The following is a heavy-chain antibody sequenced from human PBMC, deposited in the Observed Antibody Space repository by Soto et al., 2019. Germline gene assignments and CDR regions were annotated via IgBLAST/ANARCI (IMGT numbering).Heavy chain of an antibody. J-gene: IGHJ4*02. CDR1: VFTLSNYA. Sequence: HPGGSMRLSCAASVFTLSNYAMSGFRQAPGKGLEWVSGISGVGGTTFYADSVKGRFTISRDNSKNTLYLQTNSLRAEDTAVYYCVRDSSGWYREDSWGQGTLVSVSS. CDR3: VRDSSGWYREDS. V-gene: IGHV3-23*01. CDR2: ISGVGGTT. D-gene: IGHD6-19*01.